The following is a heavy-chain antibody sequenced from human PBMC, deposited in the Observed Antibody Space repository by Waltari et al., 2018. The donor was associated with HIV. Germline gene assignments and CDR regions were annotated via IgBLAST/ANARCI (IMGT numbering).Heavy chain of an antibody. D-gene: IGHD1-7*01. V-gene: IGHV3-33*01. CDR2: IWYDRSKN. CDR1: GFTFNNYG. J-gene: IGHJ5*02. Sequence: QVQLVESGGGVVQPAKSLRLSCAAYGFTFNNYGMVWARQAPGKGLEWGAVIWYDRSKNYYGDAGKGRFTSSKDNSKNTLHLQMNSLRAEDTAVYYCARVTGNTKGSWFDPWGQGTLVTVSS. CDR3: ARVTGNTKGSWFDP.